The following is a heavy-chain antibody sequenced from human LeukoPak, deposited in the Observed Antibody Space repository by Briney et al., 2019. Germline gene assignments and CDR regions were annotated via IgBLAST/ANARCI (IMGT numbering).Heavy chain of an antibody. CDR1: GDSISSNSSY. J-gene: IGHJ6*03. CDR3: ARDKRVAVAGTYIYYYYMDV. Sequence: SETLSLTCTVSGDSISSNSSYWTWIRQPPGKGLEWIGSIYHSGRTFYNPSLKSRVTISVDTSKNQFSLKLTSVTAADTAVYYCARDKRVAVAGTYIYYYYMDVWGNGTTVTISS. CDR2: IYHSGRT. D-gene: IGHD6-19*01. V-gene: IGHV4-39*07.